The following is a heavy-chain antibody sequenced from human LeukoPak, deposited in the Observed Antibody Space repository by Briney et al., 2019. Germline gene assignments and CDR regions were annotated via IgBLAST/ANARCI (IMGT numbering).Heavy chain of an antibody. J-gene: IGHJ3*02. CDR2: IYPGDSDT. CDR1: GYRFTSYW. Sequence: GESLKISCKGSGYRFTSYWIGWVRQMPGEGLEWMGIIYPGDSDTRYSPSFQGQVTISADKSISTAYLQWSSLKASDTAMYYCARRSDLSGPVYSSSWLGAFDIWGQGTMVTVSS. CDR3: ARRSDLSGPVYSSSWLGAFDI. V-gene: IGHV5-51*01. D-gene: IGHD6-13*01.